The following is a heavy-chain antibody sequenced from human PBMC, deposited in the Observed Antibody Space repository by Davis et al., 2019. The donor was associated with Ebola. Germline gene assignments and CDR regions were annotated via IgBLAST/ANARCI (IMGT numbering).Heavy chain of an antibody. V-gene: IGHV4-34*01. Sequence: SETLSLTCAVYGGSFSGCYWSWIRQPPGKGLEWIGEINHSGSTNYNPSLKSRVTISVDTSKNQFSLKLSSVTAADTAVYYCARGFSSSWSDLDYWGQGTLVTVSS. CDR1: GGSFSGCY. D-gene: IGHD6-13*01. CDR2: INHSGST. J-gene: IGHJ4*02. CDR3: ARGFSSSWSDLDY.